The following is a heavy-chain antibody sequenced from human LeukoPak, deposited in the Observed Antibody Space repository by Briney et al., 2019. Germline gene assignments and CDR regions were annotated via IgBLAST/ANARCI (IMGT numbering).Heavy chain of an antibody. J-gene: IGHJ4*02. Sequence: GGSLRLSCAASGFTFSSYAMSWVRQAPGKGLEWVSAISGSGGSTYYADSVKGRFTISRDTSKNTLYLQMTSLRAEDTAVYYCAKSPFSLIAVRYDFWSGSHFDYWGQGTLVTVSS. CDR1: GFTFSSYA. D-gene: IGHD3-3*01. V-gene: IGHV3-23*01. CDR2: ISGSGGST. CDR3: AKSPFSLIAVRYDFWSGSHFDY.